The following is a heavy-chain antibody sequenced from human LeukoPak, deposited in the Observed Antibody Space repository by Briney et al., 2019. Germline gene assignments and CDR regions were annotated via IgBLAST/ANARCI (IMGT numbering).Heavy chain of an antibody. D-gene: IGHD2-8*01. CDR1: GYTFTGYY. V-gene: IGHV1-2*02. Sequence: SSVKVSCKASGYTFTGYYMHWVRQAPGQGLEWMGWINPNSGGTNYAQKFQGRVTMTRDTSISTAYMELSRLRSDDTAVYYCARGGGIVLMVYAIPDYYYGMDVWGQGTTVTVSS. CDR3: ARGGGIVLMVYAIPDYYYGMDV. J-gene: IGHJ6*02. CDR2: INPNSGGT.